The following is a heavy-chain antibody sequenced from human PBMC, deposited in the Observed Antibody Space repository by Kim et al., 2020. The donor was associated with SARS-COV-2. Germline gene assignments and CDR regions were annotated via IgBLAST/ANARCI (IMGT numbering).Heavy chain of an antibody. D-gene: IGHD3-3*01. V-gene: IGHV4-34*01. J-gene: IGHJ4*02. CDR3: AGGTDYDFWSGYYFDY. Sequence: PKSRVPIAVDTSKNQFSLKLSSVTAADTAVYYCAGGTDYDFWSGYYFDYWGQGTLVTVSS.